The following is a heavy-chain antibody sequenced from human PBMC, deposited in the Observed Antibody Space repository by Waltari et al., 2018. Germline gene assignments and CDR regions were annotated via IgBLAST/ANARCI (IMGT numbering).Heavy chain of an antibody. J-gene: IGHJ4*02. CDR2: IYYSGST. CDR3: AREETTHYFDY. D-gene: IGHD1-1*01. CDR1: GGSISSYY. V-gene: IGHV4-59*01. Sequence: QVQLQESGPGLVTPSETLSLTCTVSGGSISSYYWSWIRQPPGKGLEWIGYIYYSGSTNYNPSLKSRVTISVDTSKNQFSLKLSSVTAADTAVYYCAREETTHYFDYWGQGTLVTVSS.